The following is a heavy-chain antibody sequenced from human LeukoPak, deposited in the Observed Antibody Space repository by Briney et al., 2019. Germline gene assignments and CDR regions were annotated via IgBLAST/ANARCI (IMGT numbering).Heavy chain of an antibody. V-gene: IGHV3-23*01. CDR3: AKREKGTTGRFFDY. CDR1: GFTFTYYA. Sequence: PGGSLRLSCAASGFTFTYYAMTWVRQAPGKGLEWVSGISEGVGNTYYADSVKGRFTISRDHSKNTLYLQMNSLRAEDTALYYCAKREKGTTGRFFDYWGREPWSPSLQ. J-gene: IGHJ4*02. CDR2: ISEGVGNT. D-gene: IGHD4-17*01.